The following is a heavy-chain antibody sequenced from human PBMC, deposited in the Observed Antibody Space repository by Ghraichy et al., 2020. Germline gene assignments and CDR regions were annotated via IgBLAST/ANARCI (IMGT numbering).Heavy chain of an antibody. CDR3: AKAPEIGRDGYNQDY. J-gene: IGHJ4*02. V-gene: IGHV3-30*18. CDR2: ISYDGSNK. CDR1: GFTFSSYG. D-gene: IGHD5-24*01. Sequence: GGSLRLSCAASGFTFSSYGMHWVRQAPGKGLEWVAVISYDGSNKYYADSVKGRFTISRDNSKNTLYLQMNSLRAEDTAVYYCAKAPEIGRDGYNQDYWGQGTLVTVSS.